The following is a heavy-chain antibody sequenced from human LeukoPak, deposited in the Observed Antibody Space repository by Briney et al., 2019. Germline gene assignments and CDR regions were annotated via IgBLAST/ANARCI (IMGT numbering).Heavy chain of an antibody. CDR1: GGTFSSYA. V-gene: IGHV1-69*06. J-gene: IGHJ4*02. D-gene: IGHD2-2*01. Sequence: SVKVSCKASGGTFSSYAISGVRQAPGQGLEWMGGIIPIFGTANYAQKFQGRVTITADKSTSTAYMELSSLRSEDTAVYYCAREKDIVVVPAARGGFDYWGQGTLVTVSS. CDR2: IIPIFGTA. CDR3: AREKDIVVVPAARGGFDY.